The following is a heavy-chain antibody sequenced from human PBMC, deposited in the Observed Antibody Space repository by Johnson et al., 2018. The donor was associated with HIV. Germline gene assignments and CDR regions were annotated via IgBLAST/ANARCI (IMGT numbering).Heavy chain of an antibody. V-gene: IGHV3-30*04. Sequence: QVQLVESGGGVVQPGKSLRLSCAASGFTFSSYPMHWVRQAPGKGLEWVAVISYDGRSKFYADSVKGRFTVSRDNSKNTLSLQMNSLRVDDTAVYYCAKGFSGWPHDAFDIWGQGTMVTVSS. D-gene: IGHD6-19*01. CDR1: GFTFSSYP. CDR2: ISYDGRSK. J-gene: IGHJ3*02. CDR3: AKGFSGWPHDAFDI.